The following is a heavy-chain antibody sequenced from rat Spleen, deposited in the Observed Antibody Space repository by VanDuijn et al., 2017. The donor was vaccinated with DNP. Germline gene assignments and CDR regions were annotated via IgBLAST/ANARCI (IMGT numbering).Heavy chain of an antibody. CDR3: SRAQFTRVLDY. J-gene: IGHJ2*01. Sequence: EVKLVESGGGLVQPGRSLKLSCAASGFNLNDYWMGWVRQAPGKGLEWIGEINEGGITMNYAPSLKDKFTISRDNAQNTLYLQMNKLGSEDTAIYYCSRAQFTRVLDYWGQGVMVTVSS. CDR2: INEGGITM. CDR1: GFNLNDYW. D-gene: IGHD1-4*01. V-gene: IGHV4-2*01.